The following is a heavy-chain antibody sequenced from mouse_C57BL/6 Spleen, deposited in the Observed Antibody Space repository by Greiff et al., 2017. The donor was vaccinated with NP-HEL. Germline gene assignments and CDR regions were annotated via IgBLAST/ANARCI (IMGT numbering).Heavy chain of an antibody. Sequence: VKLMESGAELARPGASVKLSCKASGYTFTSYGISWVKQRTGQGLEWIGEIYPRSGNTYYNEKFKGKATLTADKSSSTAYMELRSLTSEDSAVYFCARSGAITTVVALDYWGQGTTLTVSS. J-gene: IGHJ2*01. CDR1: GYTFTSYG. CDR3: ARSGAITTVVALDY. CDR2: IYPRSGNT. D-gene: IGHD1-1*01. V-gene: IGHV1-81*01.